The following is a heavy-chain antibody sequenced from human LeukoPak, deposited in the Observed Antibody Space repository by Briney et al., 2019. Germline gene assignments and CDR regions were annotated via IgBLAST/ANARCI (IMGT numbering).Heavy chain of an antibody. Sequence: GGSPRLSCAASGFTFSSYGMSWVRQAPGKGLEWVSAISGSGGSTYYADSVKGRFTISRDNSKNTLYLQMNSLRAEDTAVYYCAKVSITMIVVPDYWGQGTLVTVSS. V-gene: IGHV3-23*01. CDR3: AKVSITMIVVPDY. J-gene: IGHJ4*02. CDR1: GFTFSSYG. D-gene: IGHD3-22*01. CDR2: ISGSGGST.